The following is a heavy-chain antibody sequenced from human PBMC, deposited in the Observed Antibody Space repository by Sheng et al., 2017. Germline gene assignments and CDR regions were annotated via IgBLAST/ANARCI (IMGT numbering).Heavy chain of an antibody. J-gene: IGHJ4*02. CDR1: EFTFGSYE. D-gene: IGHD3-3*01. CDR3: ARGTPRRGYSVYYFDY. V-gene: IGHV3-48*03. CDR2: ISSSGTTV. Sequence: PGGSLRLSCAASEFTFGSYEMNWVRQAPGKGLEWISYISSSGTTVYYADSVKGRFTISRDNAKNSLYLQMDSLRGEDTAVYYCARGTPRRGYSVYYFDYWGQGTLVTVSS.